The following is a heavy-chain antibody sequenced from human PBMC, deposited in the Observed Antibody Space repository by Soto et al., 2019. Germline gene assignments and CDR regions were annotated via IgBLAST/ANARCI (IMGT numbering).Heavy chain of an antibody. CDR2: ISYDGSDK. CDR1: GFTFSSYA. Sequence: GGSLRLSCAASGFTFSSYAMHWVCQAPGKGLEWVAVISYDGSDKYYADSVKGRFTISRDNSKNTLYLQMNSLRAEDTAVYYCASLAVAGTTHGMDVWGQGTTVTVSS. V-gene: IGHV3-30-3*01. D-gene: IGHD6-19*01. J-gene: IGHJ6*02. CDR3: ASLAVAGTTHGMDV.